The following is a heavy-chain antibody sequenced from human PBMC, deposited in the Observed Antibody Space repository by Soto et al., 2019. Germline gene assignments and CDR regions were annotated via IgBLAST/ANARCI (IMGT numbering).Heavy chain of an antibody. CDR3: VRDWSRGSYYVDY. Sequence: LRLSCEASGFTFNTYAMHWIRQAPGQGLEWVAVISFDGINKYYADSVRGRSTISRDNSKNTLDLQMNSLTPDDTAVYYCVRDWSRGSYYVDYWGQGALVTVSS. CDR1: GFTFNTYA. CDR2: ISFDGINK. J-gene: IGHJ4*02. V-gene: IGHV3-30*14. D-gene: IGHD1-26*01.